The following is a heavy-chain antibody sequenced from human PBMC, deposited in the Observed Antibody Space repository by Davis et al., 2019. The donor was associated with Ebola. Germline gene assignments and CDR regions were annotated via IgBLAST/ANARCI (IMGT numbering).Heavy chain of an antibody. CDR3: AKGIVLMVYASWYYGMDV. CDR2: IWFDGRNA. J-gene: IGHJ6*04. V-gene: IGHV3-30*02. D-gene: IGHD2-8*01. CDR1: GLTFSRYG. Sequence: GESLKISRVASGLTFSRYGMHWVRQTPGKGLEWVAFIWFDGRNAHYIDSVKGRFTISRDNSKNTLYLQMNSLRAEDTAVYYCAKGIVLMVYASWYYGMDVWGKGTTVTVSS.